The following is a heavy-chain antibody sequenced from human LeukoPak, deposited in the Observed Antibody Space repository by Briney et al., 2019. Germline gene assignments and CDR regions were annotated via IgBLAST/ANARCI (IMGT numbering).Heavy chain of an antibody. J-gene: IGHJ4*02. CDR3: AGGYNWNDEDFAY. Sequence: PSETLSLTCAVYGVSLSGHYWSWIRQPPGKGLEWIGEVTHSGTTNYNPSLKSRVTISIDTSSKQFSLNLNSVTAADSAVYYCAGGYNWNDEDFAYWGQGTLLTVSS. CDR2: VTHSGTT. D-gene: IGHD1-20*01. V-gene: IGHV4-34*01. CDR1: GVSLSGHY.